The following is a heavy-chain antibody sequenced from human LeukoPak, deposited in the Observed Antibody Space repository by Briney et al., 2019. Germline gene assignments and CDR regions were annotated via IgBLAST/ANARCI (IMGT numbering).Heavy chain of an antibody. Sequence: SETLSLTCTVSGDSISSYYWSWIRQPPGKGLEWIGYIYYSGSTNYNPSLKSRVTISVDTSKNQFSLKLSSVTAAVTSVYYCARLIRYFDWFPFDYWGQGTLVTVSS. J-gene: IGHJ4*02. CDR2: IYYSGST. CDR1: GDSISSYY. V-gene: IGHV4-59*08. CDR3: ARLIRYFDWFPFDY. D-gene: IGHD3-9*01.